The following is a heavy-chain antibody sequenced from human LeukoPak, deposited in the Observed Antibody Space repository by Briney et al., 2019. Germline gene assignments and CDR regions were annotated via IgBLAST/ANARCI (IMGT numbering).Heavy chain of an antibody. V-gene: IGHV1-2*02. CDR1: GYTFTGYY. J-gene: IGHJ6*02. Sequence: ASVKVSCKASGYTFTGYYMHWVRQAPGQGLEWMGWISPNSGGTNYAQKFQGRVTMTRDTSISTAYMELSRLRSDDTAVYYCARERGAERRVRYGMDVWGQGTTVTVPS. CDR2: ISPNSGGT. D-gene: IGHD1-1*01. CDR3: ARERGAERRVRYGMDV.